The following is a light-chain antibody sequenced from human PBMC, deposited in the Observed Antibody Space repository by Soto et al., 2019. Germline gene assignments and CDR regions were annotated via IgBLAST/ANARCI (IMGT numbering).Light chain of an antibody. V-gene: IGKV3-11*01. CDR1: QSVSSY. CDR2: DAS. Sequence: EIVLTQSPATQSLSPGERATLSCRASQSVSSYLAWYQQKPGQAPRLLIYDASNRATGIPARFSGSGSGTDFTLTISRLEPEDFAVYYCQQRSNWPPPFTFGPGTKVDIK. CDR3: QQRSNWPPPFT. J-gene: IGKJ3*01.